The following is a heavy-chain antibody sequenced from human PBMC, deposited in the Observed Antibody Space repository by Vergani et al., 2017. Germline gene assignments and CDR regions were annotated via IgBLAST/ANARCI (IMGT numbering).Heavy chain of an antibody. CDR3: ARHKEQLVPGNYYYYYYMDV. V-gene: IGHV4-39*01. J-gene: IGHJ6*03. CDR2: IYYSGST. D-gene: IGHD6-13*01. Sequence: QLQLQESGPGLVKPSETLSLTCSVSGASIDRSKNYWGWIRQPPGKGLEWIGTIYYSGSTYYNPSLKSRVTISVDTSKNQFSLKLNSVTAADTAVYYCARHKEQLVPGNYYYYYYMDVWGKGTTVTVSS. CDR1: GASIDRSKNY.